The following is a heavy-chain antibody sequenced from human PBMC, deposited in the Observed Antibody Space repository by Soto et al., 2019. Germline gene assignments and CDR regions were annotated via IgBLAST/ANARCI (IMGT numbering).Heavy chain of an antibody. CDR1: GDTFSSFT. CDR3: ARGIDGYNPFDY. J-gene: IGHJ4*02. Sequence: QVQLVQSGAEVKKPGSSVKVSCKTSGDTFSSFTMSWVRQAPGQGLEWMGRIIPILGMTNYAQKFQGRLTITADKSTTTGYMELSSLRSEDTAVYYCARGIDGYNPFDYWGQGTLVTVSS. CDR2: IIPILGMT. V-gene: IGHV1-69*02. D-gene: IGHD5-12*01.